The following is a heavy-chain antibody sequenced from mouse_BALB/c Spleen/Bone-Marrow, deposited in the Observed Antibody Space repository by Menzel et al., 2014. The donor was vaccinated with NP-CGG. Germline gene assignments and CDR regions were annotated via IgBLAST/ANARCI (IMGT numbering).Heavy chain of an antibody. V-gene: IGHV1-4*01. CDR3: ARRDDGYVFFDY. Sequence: VQLQESGAELARPGASVKTSCRASGYTLTTYTIHWVRQRPGQGLEWIGYINPSSGYTNYIQKFKDKATLTADKSSSTAYMQLSSLTSEDSAVYYCARRDDGYVFFDYWGQGTTLTVSS. J-gene: IGHJ2*01. CDR1: GYTLTTYT. CDR2: INPSSGYT. D-gene: IGHD2-3*01.